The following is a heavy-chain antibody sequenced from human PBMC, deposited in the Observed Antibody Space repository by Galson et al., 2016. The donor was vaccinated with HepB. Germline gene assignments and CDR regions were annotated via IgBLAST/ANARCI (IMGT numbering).Heavy chain of an antibody. CDR3: AKAEEIQVWFDYFDY. CDR2: ISYDGSNK. Sequence: SLRLSCAASGFTFSSSVMHWVRQAPGKGLEWVAVISYDGSNKYYADSVKGRFTISRDNSKKTLYLQMNSLRAEDTAVYYCAKAEEIQVWFDYFDYWGQGTLVTVSS. J-gene: IGHJ4*02. D-gene: IGHD5-18*01. V-gene: IGHV3-30*18. CDR1: GFTFSSSV.